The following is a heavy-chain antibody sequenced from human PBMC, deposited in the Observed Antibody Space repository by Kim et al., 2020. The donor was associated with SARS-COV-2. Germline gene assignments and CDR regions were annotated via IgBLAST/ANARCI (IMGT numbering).Heavy chain of an antibody. CDR3: MKGGWGWIWDH. CDR1: GFTFTGYA. CDR2: IDGSDGTT. D-gene: IGHD2-21*01. V-gene: IGHV3-23*01. Sequence: GGSLRLSCTTSGFTFTGYAMSWVRQAPGKGLEWVSCIDGSDGTTYYADSVRGRFTISRDDSKNTLYLQMSALRGDDTAVYYCMKGGWGWIWDHWGQGTLVTVSS. J-gene: IGHJ4*02.